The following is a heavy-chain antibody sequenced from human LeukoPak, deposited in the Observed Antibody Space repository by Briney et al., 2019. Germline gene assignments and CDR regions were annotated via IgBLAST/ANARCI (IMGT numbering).Heavy chain of an antibody. CDR1: GYTFTSYG. CDR2: ISAYNGNT. V-gene: IGHV1-18*01. D-gene: IGHD3-10*01. Sequence: ASVKVSCKASGYTFTSYGISWVRQAPGQGLEWMGWISAYNGNTNYAQKLQGRVTMTTDTSTSTAYMELRSLRSDDTAVYYCARWVRGATMEGYYFDYWGQGTLVTVSS. CDR3: ARWVRGATMEGYYFDY. J-gene: IGHJ4*02.